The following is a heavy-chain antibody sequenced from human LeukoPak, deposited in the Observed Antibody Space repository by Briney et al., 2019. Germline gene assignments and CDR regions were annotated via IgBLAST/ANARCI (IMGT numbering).Heavy chain of an antibody. CDR1: GGSISSSSYY. V-gene: IGHV4-39*07. D-gene: IGHD3-22*01. CDR3: ARVLQYYYDSSGYYFDY. J-gene: IGHJ4*02. Sequence: SETLSLTCTVSGGSISSSSYYWGWIRQPPGKGLEWIGSIHYSGSTYYNPSLKSRVTISVDTSKNQFSLKLSSVTAADTAVYYCARVLQYYYDSSGYYFDYWGQGTLVTVSS. CDR2: IHYSGST.